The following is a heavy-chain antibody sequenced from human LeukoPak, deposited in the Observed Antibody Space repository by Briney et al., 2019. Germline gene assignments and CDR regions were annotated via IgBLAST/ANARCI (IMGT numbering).Heavy chain of an antibody. V-gene: IGHV2-70*11. CDR3: ARMYFGDYKDMDV. D-gene: IGHD3-10*01. CDR2: IDWDDDK. Sequence: SGPALVEPTQTLTLTCTFSGFSLLTSGVSVTWIRQPPGRALEWLARIDWDDDKYYNTSLEARLTISKDTSKNQVVLTVTDMDPVDSATYYCARMYFGDYKDMDVWGKGTTVTVSS. J-gene: IGHJ6*03. CDR1: GFSLLTSGVS.